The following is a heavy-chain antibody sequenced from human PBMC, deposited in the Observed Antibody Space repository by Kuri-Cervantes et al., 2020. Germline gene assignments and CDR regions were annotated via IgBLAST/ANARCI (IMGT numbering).Heavy chain of an antibody. CDR3: AKSPYYYYHYMDV. V-gene: IGHV3-23*01. Sequence: GGSLRLSCAASGFTFSNAWMSWVRQAPGKGLEWVSSVTGSGGSTYYADSVKGRFTISRDNSKNTLYLQMNSLRAEDTAVFYCAKSPYYYYHYMDVWGKGTTVTVSS. CDR1: GFTFSNAW. J-gene: IGHJ6*03. CDR2: VTGSGGST.